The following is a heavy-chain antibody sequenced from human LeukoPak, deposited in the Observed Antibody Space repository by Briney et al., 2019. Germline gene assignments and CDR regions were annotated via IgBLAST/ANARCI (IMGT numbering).Heavy chain of an antibody. J-gene: IGHJ4*02. Sequence: SETLSLTCTVSGGSISSYYSTWIRQPPGEGLEWIGYIYNSGNTNYNPSLRSRVTISVDTSKNQFSLKLTSVTSADTAIYYCAREVAGTLNFDYWGQGTLVTVSS. V-gene: IGHV4-59*01. CDR2: IYNSGNT. D-gene: IGHD6-19*01. CDR1: GGSISSYY. CDR3: AREVAGTLNFDY.